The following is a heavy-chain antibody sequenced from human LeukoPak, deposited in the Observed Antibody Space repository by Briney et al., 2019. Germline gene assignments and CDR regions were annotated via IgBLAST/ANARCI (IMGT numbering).Heavy chain of an antibody. CDR1: GLSVSNNY. Sequence: GGSLRLSCVASGLSVSNNYMSWVRQAPGKGFEWVSAISGSGGSTYHADSVKGRFTISRDNAKSTLSLQMNSLRAEDTAIYYCVRDNAYTFDYWGQGTLVTVSS. CDR2: ISGSGGST. V-gene: IGHV3-23*01. CDR3: VRDNAYTFDY. J-gene: IGHJ4*01. D-gene: IGHD5-24*01.